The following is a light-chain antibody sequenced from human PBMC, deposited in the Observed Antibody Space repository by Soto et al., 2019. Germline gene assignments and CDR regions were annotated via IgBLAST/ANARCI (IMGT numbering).Light chain of an antibody. CDR3: AAWDDSLNGVV. Sequence: QSVLTQPPSASGTPGQRVTVSCSGSSSNIGSNSVNWYQQLPGTAPKLLIYSSNQRPSGAPDRLSGSKSGTSASLAISGRQSEDEADYYCAAWDDSLNGVVFGGGTKLTVL. J-gene: IGLJ2*01. CDR1: SSNIGSNS. V-gene: IGLV1-44*01. CDR2: SSN.